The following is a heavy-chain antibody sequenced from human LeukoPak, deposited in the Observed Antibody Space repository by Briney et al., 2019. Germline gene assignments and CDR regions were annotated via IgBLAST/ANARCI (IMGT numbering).Heavy chain of an antibody. V-gene: IGHV3-48*01. CDR2: ISSSSSTI. CDR1: GFTFSSYS. Sequence: GGSLRLSCAASGFTFSSYSMNWVRQAPGKGLEWVSYISSSSSTIYYADSVKGRFTISRDNAKNSLYLQMNSLRAEDTAVYYCATSESSGWHDAFDIWGQGTMVIVSS. J-gene: IGHJ3*02. CDR3: ATSESSGWHDAFDI. D-gene: IGHD6-19*01.